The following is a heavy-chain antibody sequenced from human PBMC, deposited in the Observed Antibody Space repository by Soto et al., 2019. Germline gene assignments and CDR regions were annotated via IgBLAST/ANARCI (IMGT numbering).Heavy chain of an antibody. V-gene: IGHV3-73*01. J-gene: IGHJ4*02. D-gene: IGHD2-8*01. CDR3: SRLIMDSLNARTLCDC. CDR1: GFTFSDSA. CDR2: IRTKPNSYAT. Sequence: EVQLVESGGGLVQPGGSLKVSCAASGFTFSDSAVHWVRQAPGKGLEWHGRIRTKPNSYATTSGASIKGRSIISRDDSKNTAYLQHNRLTPDDTAAYYCSRLIMDSLNARTLCDCWGQGTLVTVSP.